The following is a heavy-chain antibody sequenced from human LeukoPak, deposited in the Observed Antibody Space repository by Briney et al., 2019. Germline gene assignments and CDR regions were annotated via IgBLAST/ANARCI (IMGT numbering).Heavy chain of an antibody. CDR1: GFTFSDHY. CDR2: ISFSHHT. D-gene: IGHD5-24*01. J-gene: IGHJ4*02. Sequence: PGGSLRLSCAASGFTFSDHYMSWIRQAPGKGLEWISYISFSHHTNYADSVKGRFTISRDDARNSLFLQMNSLRAEDTAVYYCARGDGYNFFNYWGQGTLVTVSS. CDR3: ARGDGYNFFNY. V-gene: IGHV3-11*06.